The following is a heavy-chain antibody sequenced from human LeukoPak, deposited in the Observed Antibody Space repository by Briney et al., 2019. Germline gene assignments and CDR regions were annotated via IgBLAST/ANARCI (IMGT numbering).Heavy chain of an antibody. V-gene: IGHV1-2*02. CDR1: GYTFTGYY. CDR3: ARDLIWFGESYFDY. Sequence: GSAKVSCKASGYTFTGYYMHWVRHAPGQGRERMGWINPNSGGTNYAQTSQGRVTITRDTSISTAYMELSRLRSANTAVYYCARDLIWFGESYFDYWGQGTLVTVSS. D-gene: IGHD3-10*01. CDR2: INPNSGGT. J-gene: IGHJ4*02.